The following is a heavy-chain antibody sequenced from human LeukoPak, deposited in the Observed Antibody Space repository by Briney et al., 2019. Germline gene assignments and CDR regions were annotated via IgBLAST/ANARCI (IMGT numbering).Heavy chain of an antibody. V-gene: IGHV4-61*02. Sequence: SETLSLTCTVSGDSISSGSYYWSWIRQPAGKGLEWIGRIYSSGSTNSNPSLKSRVTISVDTSKNQFSLKLNSVTAADTAVYYCASTRYLDWFFADWGQGTLVTVSS. D-gene: IGHD3-9*01. CDR2: IYSSGST. CDR1: GDSISSGSYY. J-gene: IGHJ4*02. CDR3: ASTRYLDWFFAD.